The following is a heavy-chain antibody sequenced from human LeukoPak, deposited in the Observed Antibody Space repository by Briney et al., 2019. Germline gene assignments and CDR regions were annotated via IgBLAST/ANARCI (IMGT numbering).Heavy chain of an antibody. D-gene: IGHD2-15*01. Sequence: ASVKVSCKASGGTFSSYAISWVRQAPGQGLEWMGRIIPIFGTANYAQMFQGRVTITTDESTSTAYMELSSLRSEDTAVYYCARAGSCSGGSCYPPPFDYWGQGTLVTVSS. CDR2: IIPIFGTA. CDR1: GGTFSSYA. V-gene: IGHV1-69*05. CDR3: ARAGSCSGGSCYPPPFDY. J-gene: IGHJ4*02.